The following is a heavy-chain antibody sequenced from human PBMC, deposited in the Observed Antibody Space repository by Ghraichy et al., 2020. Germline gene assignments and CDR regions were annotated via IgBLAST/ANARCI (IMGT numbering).Heavy chain of an antibody. CDR3: VRGESYSGRY. CDR2: INSDGSST. V-gene: IGHV3-74*01. J-gene: IGHJ4*02. CDR1: GFTFSSFW. D-gene: IGHD1-26*01. Sequence: SCAASGFTFSSFWMQWVRQAPGKGLVWVSRINSDGSSTSYADSVKGRFTISRDNAANTLYLQMNSLRAEDTAVYYCVRGESYSGRYWGQGTLVTVPS.